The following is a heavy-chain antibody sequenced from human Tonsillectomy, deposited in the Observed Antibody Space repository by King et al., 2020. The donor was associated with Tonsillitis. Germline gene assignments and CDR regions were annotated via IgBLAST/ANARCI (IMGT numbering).Heavy chain of an antibody. CDR3: ARDAYSSDWYTRPYYMDV. CDR2: INPNSGGT. D-gene: IGHD6-19*01. Sequence: VQLVESGAEVRKPGASVKVSCKASGYTFTAYYMHWLRQAPGQGLEWRGWINPNSGGTNYAQKFQGWVTMTRDTSISKAYMERSWLESDDTAGYFCARDAYSSDWYTRPYYMDVWGKGTTVTVSS. CDR1: GYTFTAYY. J-gene: IGHJ6*03. V-gene: IGHV1-2*04.